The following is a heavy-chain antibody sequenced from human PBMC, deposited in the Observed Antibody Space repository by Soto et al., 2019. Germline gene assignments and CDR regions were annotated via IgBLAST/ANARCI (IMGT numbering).Heavy chain of an antibody. CDR1: GGSFSGYY. D-gene: IGHD2-8*02. J-gene: IGHJ4*02. CDR2: INHSGST. CDR3: ARDKITGLFDY. V-gene: IGHV4-34*01. Sequence: QVQLQQWGAGLLKPSETLSLTCAVYGGSFSGYYWTWIRQPPGTGLEWIGEINHSGSTNYNPSLKSPLTISVDKSKNQFSLKLTSVTAANTAVYYCARDKITGLFDYWGQGTLVTVSS.